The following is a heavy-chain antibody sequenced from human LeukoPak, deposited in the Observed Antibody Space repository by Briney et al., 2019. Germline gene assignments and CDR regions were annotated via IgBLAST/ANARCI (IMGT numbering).Heavy chain of an antibody. Sequence: SETLSLTCTVSGGSFSGYYWSWIRLPAGKGLEWIGRIYTSGSTNYNPSLKSRVTMSVDTSKNQFSLKLSSVTAADTAVYYCARVSSAGIWDYWGQGTLVTVSS. CDR2: IYTSGST. V-gene: IGHV4-4*07. D-gene: IGHD6-19*01. J-gene: IGHJ4*02. CDR1: GGSFSGYY. CDR3: ARVSSAGIWDY.